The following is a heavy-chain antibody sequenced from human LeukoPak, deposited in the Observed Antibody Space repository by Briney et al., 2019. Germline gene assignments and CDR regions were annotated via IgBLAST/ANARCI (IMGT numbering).Heavy chain of an antibody. CDR2: IYPDDSDT. CDR3: ARRIAGSGSDY. CDR1: GNSFASYW. V-gene: IGHV5-51*01. J-gene: IGHJ4*02. Sequence: PGESLKISCKGSGNSFASYWIGWVRQMPGKGLEWMGIIYPDDSDTRYSPSFQGQVTITADKSISTAYPQWNSLKASDTAMYFCARRIAGSGSDYWGQGTLVTVSS. D-gene: IGHD6-13*01.